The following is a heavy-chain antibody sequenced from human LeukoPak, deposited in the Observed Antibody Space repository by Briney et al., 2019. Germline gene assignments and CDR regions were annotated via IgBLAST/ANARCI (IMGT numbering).Heavy chain of an antibody. CDR2: ISGSGVMT. Sequence: GGSLRLSCAASGFTFSTYGMSWVRQAPGKGLEWVATISGSGVMTYYADSVKGRFTVSGDNSKNTVYLQMSSLTAADTAVYYCAKDRSIGTYYTFDHWGQGTLVTVSS. CDR1: GFTFSTYG. CDR3: AKDRSIGTYYTFDH. V-gene: IGHV3-23*01. D-gene: IGHD1-26*01. J-gene: IGHJ4*02.